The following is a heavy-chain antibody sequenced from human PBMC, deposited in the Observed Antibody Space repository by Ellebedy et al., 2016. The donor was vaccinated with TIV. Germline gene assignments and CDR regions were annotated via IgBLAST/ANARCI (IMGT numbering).Heavy chain of an antibody. CDR3: AREGVSIFGILLSPGSLDV. CDR2: ISYSGFS. D-gene: IGHD3-3*01. CDR1: SGSISSYY. J-gene: IGHJ6*02. Sequence: MPGGSLRLSCTVSSGSISSYYWSWIRQPPGKGLEWIGYISYSGFSNYNPFLGIRVTLSLDTSTNQFSLRRTSVTATDSAIYYCAREGVSIFGILLSPGSLDVWGQGTTVTVSS. V-gene: IGHV4-59*12.